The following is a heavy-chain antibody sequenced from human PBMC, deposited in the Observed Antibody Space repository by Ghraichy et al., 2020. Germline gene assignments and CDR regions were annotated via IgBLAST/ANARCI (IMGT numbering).Heavy chain of an antibody. Sequence: SETLSLTCAVSGGSISSGGYSWSWIRQPPGKGLEWIGYIYDSGSTYYNPSLKSRVTISVDRSKNQFSLNLSSVTAADTAVYYCASSFVVVTAGAFDIWGQGTMVTVSS. CDR3: ASSFVVVTAGAFDI. J-gene: IGHJ3*02. CDR1: GGSISSGGYS. D-gene: IGHD2-21*02. CDR2: IYDSGST. V-gene: IGHV4-30-2*01.